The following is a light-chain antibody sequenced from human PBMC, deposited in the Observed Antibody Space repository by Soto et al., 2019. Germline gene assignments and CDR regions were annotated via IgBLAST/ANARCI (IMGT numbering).Light chain of an antibody. CDR1: SGHSSYA. Sequence: QLVLTQSPSASASLGASVKLTCTLSSGHSSYAIAWHQQQPEKGPRYLMKLNSDGSHSKGDGIPDRFSGSNSGAERYLTIARLQVEGEADYYCQTWGTGPWVFGGGTKLTVL. CDR2: LNSDGSH. J-gene: IGLJ3*02. CDR3: QTWGTGPWV. V-gene: IGLV4-69*01.